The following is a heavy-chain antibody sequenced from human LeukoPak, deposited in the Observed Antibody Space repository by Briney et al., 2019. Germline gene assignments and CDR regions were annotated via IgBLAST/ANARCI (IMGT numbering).Heavy chain of an antibody. Sequence: PGGSLRLSCAASGFAFADYGMSWVRQAPGKGLEWVSGLNGNGGSRTGYADSVKGRFTISRDNAKNSLYLQMNSLRAEDTAVYYCARATYMDVWGKGTTVTVSS. J-gene: IGHJ6*03. CDR1: GFAFADYG. CDR2: LNGNGGSRT. V-gene: IGHV3-20*04. CDR3: ARATYMDV.